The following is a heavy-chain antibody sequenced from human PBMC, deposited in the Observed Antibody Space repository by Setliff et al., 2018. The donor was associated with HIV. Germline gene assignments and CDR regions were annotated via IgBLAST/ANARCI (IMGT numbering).Heavy chain of an antibody. Sequence: LSLTCAVSGYSISSGFYWGWIRQPPGKGLEWIGEINHSGSTNYNPSLKSRVTISVDTSKNQFSLKLSSVTAADTAVYYCATYADRESNRFDPWGQGILVTVSS. CDR2: INHSGST. CDR1: GYSISSGFY. D-gene: IGHD3-10*01. J-gene: IGHJ5*02. V-gene: IGHV4-38-2*01. CDR3: ATYADRESNRFDP.